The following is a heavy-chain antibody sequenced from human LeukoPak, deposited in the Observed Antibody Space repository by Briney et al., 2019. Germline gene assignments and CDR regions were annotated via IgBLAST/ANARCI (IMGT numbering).Heavy chain of an antibody. CDR3: ARHSSSSNYYYYYMDV. D-gene: IGHD6-6*01. V-gene: IGHV1-8*03. CDR1: GYTFTSYD. Sequence: ASVKVSCKASGYTFTSYDINWVRQATGQGLEWMGWMNPNSGNTGYAQKFQGRVTITRNTSISTAYMELSSLRSEDTAVYYCARHSSSSNYYYYYMDVWGKGTTVTVSS. CDR2: MNPNSGNT. J-gene: IGHJ6*03.